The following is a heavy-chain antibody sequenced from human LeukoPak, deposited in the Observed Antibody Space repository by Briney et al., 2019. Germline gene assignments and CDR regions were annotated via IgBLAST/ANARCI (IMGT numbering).Heavy chain of an antibody. J-gene: IGHJ6*02. CDR1: GFTFSSYA. D-gene: IGHD4-17*01. CDR3: AKSKAATVTTYYYYGMDV. Sequence: PGRSLRLSCAASGFTFSSYAMHWVRQAPGKGLEWVAVISYDGSNKYYADSVKGRFTISRDNSKNTLYLQMNSLRAEDTAVYYCAKSKAATVTTYYYYGMDVWGQGTTVTVSS. CDR2: ISYDGSNK. V-gene: IGHV3-30-3*02.